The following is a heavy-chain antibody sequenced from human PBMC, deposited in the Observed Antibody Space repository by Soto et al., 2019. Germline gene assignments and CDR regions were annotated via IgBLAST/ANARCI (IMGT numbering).Heavy chain of an antibody. Sequence: ASVKVSCKASGYTFTSYAMHWVRQAPGQRLEWMGWINAGNGNTKYSQKFQGRVTITRDTSASTAYMELSSLRSEDTAVYYCEREGGSSNRCYGYFQHWGQGNLVTVSS. J-gene: IGHJ1*01. V-gene: IGHV1-3*01. D-gene: IGHD2-2*01. CDR3: EREGGSSNRCYGYFQH. CDR1: GYTFTSYA. CDR2: INAGNGNT.